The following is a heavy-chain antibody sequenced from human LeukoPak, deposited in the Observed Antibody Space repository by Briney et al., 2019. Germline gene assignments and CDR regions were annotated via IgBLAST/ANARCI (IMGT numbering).Heavy chain of an antibody. CDR2: ISAYNGNT. J-gene: IGHJ4*02. V-gene: IGHV1-18*01. Sequence: EASVKVSCKASGYTFTSYGISWVRQAPGQGLEWMGWISAYNGNTNYAQKLQGRVTMTTDTSTSTAYMELRSLRSDDTAVYYCARVTSGYRSGGSCFLFGYWGQGTLVTVSS. D-gene: IGHD2-15*01. CDR3: ARVTSGYRSGGSCFLFGY. CDR1: GYTFTSYG.